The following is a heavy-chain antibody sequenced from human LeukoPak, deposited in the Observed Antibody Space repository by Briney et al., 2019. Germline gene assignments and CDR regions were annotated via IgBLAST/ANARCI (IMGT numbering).Heavy chain of an antibody. CDR2: ISSSGSTI. J-gene: IGHJ6*03. CDR1: GFTFSSYE. V-gene: IGHV3-48*03. D-gene: IGHD1-26*01. Sequence: GGSLRLFCAASGFTFSSYEMNWVRQAPGKGLEWVSYISSSGSTIYYADAVKGRFTISRDNAKNSLYLQMNSLRAEDTAVYYCARGAGSGADYYYYYYMDVWGKGTTVTVSS. CDR3: ARGAGSGADYYYYYYMDV.